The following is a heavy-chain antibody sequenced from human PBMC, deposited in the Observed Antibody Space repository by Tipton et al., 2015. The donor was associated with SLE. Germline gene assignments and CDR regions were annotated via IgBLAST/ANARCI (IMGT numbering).Heavy chain of an antibody. V-gene: IGHV4-59*01. CDR2: IHNSGNT. CDR1: GGSITSYY. CDR3: AREGYGDRDHAFDV. D-gene: IGHD4-17*01. Sequence: PGLVKPSETLSLTCTVAGGSITSYYWSWIRRPPGKGLEWIGYIHNSGNTNYNPSLKSRVTISIDTSKNQFSLKLTSVTAADTAVYYCAREGYGDRDHAFDVWGQGTMVTVSS. J-gene: IGHJ3*01.